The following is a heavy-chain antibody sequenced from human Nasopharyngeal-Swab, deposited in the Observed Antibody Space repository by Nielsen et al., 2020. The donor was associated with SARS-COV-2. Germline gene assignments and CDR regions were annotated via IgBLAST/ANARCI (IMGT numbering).Heavy chain of an antibody. CDR3: ARVVPAKFTFDY. V-gene: IGHV4-39*07. CDR1: GDSISSSGYY. J-gene: IGHJ4*02. D-gene: IGHD2-21*02. CDR2: LYYTGDT. Sequence: SETLSLTCSVSGDSISSSGYYWGWVRQPPGKGLEWIGRLYYTGDTYYNPSLRGRVTLSVDTSKNQVSLKLSSVTAADTAIYYCARVVPAKFTFDYWGQGLLVTVSS.